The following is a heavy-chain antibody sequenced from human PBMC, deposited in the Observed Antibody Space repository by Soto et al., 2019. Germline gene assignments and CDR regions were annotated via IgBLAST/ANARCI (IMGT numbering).Heavy chain of an antibody. CDR2: ISYDGSNK. CDR1: GFTFSSYG. CDR3: GKDRVRYYYGMDV. V-gene: IGHV3-30*18. Sequence: PGGSLRLSCAASGFTFSSYGMHWVSQAPGKGLEWVVVISYDGSNKYYADSVKGRFTISGDNSKNTLYLKMNSLKAEDTAVYYCGKDRVRYYYGMDVWGQGTTVTVSS. J-gene: IGHJ6*02.